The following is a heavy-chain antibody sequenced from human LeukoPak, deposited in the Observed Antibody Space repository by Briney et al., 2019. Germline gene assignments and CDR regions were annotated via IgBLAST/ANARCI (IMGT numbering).Heavy chain of an antibody. J-gene: IGHJ4*02. Sequence: PGGSLRLSCAASGFTFSSYAMSWVRQAPGKGLEWVSSISSSSSYIYYADSVKGRFTISRDNAKNSLYLQMNSLRAEDTAVYYCARVWLHGFDYWGQGALVTVSS. V-gene: IGHV3-21*01. CDR2: ISSSSSYI. D-gene: IGHD3-22*01. CDR1: GFTFSSYA. CDR3: ARVWLHGFDY.